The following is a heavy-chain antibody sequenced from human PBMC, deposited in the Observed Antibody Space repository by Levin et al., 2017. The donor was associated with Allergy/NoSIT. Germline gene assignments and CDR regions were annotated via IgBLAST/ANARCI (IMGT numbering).Heavy chain of an antibody. Sequence: LSLTCAASGFAFDDYAMHWVRQAPGKGLEWVSGINWNSNTVDYADSVKGRFTISRDNAKNSLYLEMSGLRVEDTALYYCAKAAYSYGYGRFDYWVQGSLVTVS. CDR3: AKAAYSYGYGRFDY. D-gene: IGHD5-18*01. CDR1: GFAFDDYA. V-gene: IGHV3-9*01. CDR2: INWNSNTV. J-gene: IGHJ4*02.